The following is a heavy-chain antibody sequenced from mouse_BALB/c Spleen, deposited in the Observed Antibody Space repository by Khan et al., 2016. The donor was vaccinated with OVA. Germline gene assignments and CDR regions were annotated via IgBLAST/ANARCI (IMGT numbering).Heavy chain of an antibody. Sequence: QVQLQQSGPGLVQPSQSLSITCTVSGFSLNHYGVHWVRQSPGKGLEWLGVIWSGGSTDYNAAFISRLSISKDNSKSQVFFKMNSLQPNDTAIYXCARNYDYDEGLAYWGQGTLVTVSA. CDR2: IWSGGST. J-gene: IGHJ3*01. V-gene: IGHV2-2*02. D-gene: IGHD2-4*01. CDR3: ARNYDYDEGLAY. CDR1: GFSLNHYG.